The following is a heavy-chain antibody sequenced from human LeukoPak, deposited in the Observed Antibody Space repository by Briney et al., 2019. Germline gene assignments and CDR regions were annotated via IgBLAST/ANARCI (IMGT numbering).Heavy chain of an antibody. D-gene: IGHD5-18*01. Sequence: PSQTLSLTCTVSGGSISSGGYYWNWVRQHPGKGLEWIGYIYYSGSTYYNPSLKSRVAISVDTSKNQFSLKLSSVTAADTAVYYCARGLTTAMAARGFDLWGRGTLVTVSS. J-gene: IGHJ2*01. CDR1: GGSISSGGYY. CDR3: ARGLTTAMAARGFDL. V-gene: IGHV4-31*03. CDR2: IYYSGST.